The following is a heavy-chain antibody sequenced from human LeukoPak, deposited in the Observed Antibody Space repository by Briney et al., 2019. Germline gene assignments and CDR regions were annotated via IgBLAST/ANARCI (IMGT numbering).Heavy chain of an antibody. J-gene: IGHJ6*02. D-gene: IGHD6-19*01. V-gene: IGHV3-23*01. CDR1: GFTFSSYA. CDR2: ISGSGGST. CDR3: ARGQGSSGWYYYYYYGMDV. Sequence: PGGSLRLSCAASGFTFSSYAMSWVRQAPGKGLEWVSAISGSGGSTYYADSVKGRFTISRDNSKNTLYLQMNSLRAEDTAVYYCARGQGSSGWYYYYYYGMDVWGQGTTVTVSS.